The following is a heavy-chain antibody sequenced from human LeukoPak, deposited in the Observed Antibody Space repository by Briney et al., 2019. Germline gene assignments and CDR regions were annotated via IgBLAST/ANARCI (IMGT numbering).Heavy chain of an antibody. Sequence: GGSLRLSCAASRFTFSTYAMSWVRQAPGKGLEWVSAISGSGGSTYADSVKGRFTISRDNSKNTLYVQMNSLRAEDTAVYYCAKDQDYYGSGSYHYWGQGTLVTVSS. CDR2: ISGSGGST. J-gene: IGHJ4*02. D-gene: IGHD3-10*01. V-gene: IGHV3-23*01. CDR1: RFTFSTYA. CDR3: AKDQDYYGSGSYHY.